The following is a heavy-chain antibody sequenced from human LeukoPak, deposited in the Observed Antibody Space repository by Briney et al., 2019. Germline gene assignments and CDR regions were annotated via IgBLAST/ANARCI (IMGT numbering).Heavy chain of an antibody. Sequence: PGGSLRLSCAASGFTFSDYYMSWIRQAPGKGLEWVSYIGSSGSTIYYADSVKGRFTISRDNAKNSLYLQMNGLRAEDTAVYYCARVRAGLTAFDYWGQGTLVTVSS. CDR1: GFTFSDYY. V-gene: IGHV3-11*01. CDR3: ARVRAGLTAFDY. CDR2: IGSSGSTI. D-gene: IGHD4/OR15-4a*01. J-gene: IGHJ4*02.